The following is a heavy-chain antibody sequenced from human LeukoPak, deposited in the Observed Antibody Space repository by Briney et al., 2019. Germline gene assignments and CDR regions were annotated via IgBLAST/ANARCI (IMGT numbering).Heavy chain of an antibody. Sequence: ASVKVSCKASGYTFTSYAMHWVRQAPGQRLGWMGWINAGNGNTKYSQEFQGRVTITRDTSASTAYMELSSLRSEDMAVYYCARGPSYCSGGSCYSPFCDYWGQGTLVTVSS. J-gene: IGHJ4*02. D-gene: IGHD2-15*01. CDR3: ARGPSYCSGGSCYSPFCDY. V-gene: IGHV1-3*03. CDR2: INAGNGNT. CDR1: GYTFTSYA.